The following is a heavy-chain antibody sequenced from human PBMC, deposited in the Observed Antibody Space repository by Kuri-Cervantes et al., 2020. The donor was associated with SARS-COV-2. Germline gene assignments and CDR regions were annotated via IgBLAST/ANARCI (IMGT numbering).Heavy chain of an antibody. D-gene: IGHD5-18*01. CDR1: GFAVRNTY. CDR2: IYSGGNT. Sequence: GGSLRLSCAASGFAVRNTYMAWVRQAPGKGLECVPVIYSGGNTYYADSVKGRFTISRDSSKNTLYLQMNSLRAEDTAVYYCARAKSPNAALVPADYWGQGTLVTVSS. J-gene: IGHJ4*02. V-gene: IGHV3-53*01. CDR3: ARAKSPNAALVPADY.